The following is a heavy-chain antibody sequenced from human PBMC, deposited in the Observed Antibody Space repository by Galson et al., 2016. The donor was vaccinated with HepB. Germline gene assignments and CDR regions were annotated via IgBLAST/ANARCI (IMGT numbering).Heavy chain of an antibody. CDR2: IRSKLYGGTT. V-gene: IGHV3-49*04. CDR1: GFTFSNYG. D-gene: IGHD1-26*01. CDR3: TRDRSGRYSPNWFDS. Sequence: SLRLSCAASGFTFSNYGMSWVRQAPGKGLEWVGFIRSKLYGGTTEYAASVKGRFTISRDDSKSIAYLQMNSLKTEDTAVYYCTRDRSGRYSPNWFDSWGQGTLVTVSS. J-gene: IGHJ5*01.